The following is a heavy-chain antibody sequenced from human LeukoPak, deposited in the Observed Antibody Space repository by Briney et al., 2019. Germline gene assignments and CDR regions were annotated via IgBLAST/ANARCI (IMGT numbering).Heavy chain of an antibody. CDR1: GGSFSGYY. D-gene: IGHD2-15*01. V-gene: IGHV4-34*01. CDR3: ARSRPTIVVVVAATVPFDY. Sequence: PSETLSLTCAVYGGSFSGYYWSWIRQPPGKGLGWIGEINHSGSTNYNPSLKSRVTISVDTSKNQFSLKLSSVTAADTAVYYCARSRPTIVVVVAATVPFDYWGQGALVTVSS. J-gene: IGHJ4*02. CDR2: INHSGST.